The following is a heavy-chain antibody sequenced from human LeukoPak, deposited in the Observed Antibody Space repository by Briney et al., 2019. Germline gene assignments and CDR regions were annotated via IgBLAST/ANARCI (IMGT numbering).Heavy chain of an antibody. J-gene: IGHJ4*02. CDR1: GGSISSGSYY. Sequence: PSETLSLTCTVSGGSISSGSYYWGWIRQPPGKGLEWIGSIYYSGSTYYNPSLKSRVTISVDTSKNQFSLKLSSVTAADTAVYYCRAVAGKGFDYWGQGTLVTVSS. CDR2: IYYSGST. D-gene: IGHD6-19*01. CDR3: RAVAGKGFDY. V-gene: IGHV4-39*01.